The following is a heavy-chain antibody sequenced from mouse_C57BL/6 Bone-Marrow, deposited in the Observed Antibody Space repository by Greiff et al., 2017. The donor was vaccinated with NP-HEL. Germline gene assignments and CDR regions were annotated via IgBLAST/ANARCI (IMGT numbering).Heavy chain of an antibody. V-gene: IGHV1-82*01. D-gene: IGHD2-4*01. CDR3: ARLGLRTDV. CDR2: IYPGDGDT. J-gene: IGHJ1*03. CDR1: GYAFSSSW. Sequence: VQLQESGPELVKPGASVKISCKASGYAFSSSWMNWVKQRPGKGLEWIGRIYPGDGDTNYNGKFKGKATLTADKSSSTAYMQLSSLTSEDSAVYFCARLGLRTDVWGTGTTVTVSS.